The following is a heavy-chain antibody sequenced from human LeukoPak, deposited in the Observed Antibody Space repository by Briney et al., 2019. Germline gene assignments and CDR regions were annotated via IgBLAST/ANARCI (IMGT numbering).Heavy chain of an antibody. J-gene: IGHJ4*02. CDR1: GFPLSSYR. CDR2: IKEDGSEK. CDR3: VRGGYQFEY. V-gene: IGHV3-7*01. D-gene: IGHD1-26*01. Sequence: GGSLRLSCAASGFPLSSYRMSWVRQAPGKGLGWVANIKEDGSEKYYVDSVEGRFTISRDNAKNSLYLQMNSLRVEDSAVYYCVRGGYQFEYWGQGTLVTVSS.